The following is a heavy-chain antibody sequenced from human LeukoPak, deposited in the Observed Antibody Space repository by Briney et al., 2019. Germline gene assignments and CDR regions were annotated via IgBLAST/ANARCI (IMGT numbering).Heavy chain of an antibody. V-gene: IGHV5-51*01. D-gene: IGHD1-26*01. Sequence: GESLKISCKGSGYSSTSYWIAWVRQMPGKGLEWMAIIYPGDSETRYSPSFQGQVTISADKSITTAYLQWSSLKASDTAMYYCARRSSGGSYWDWGQGTLVTVSS. J-gene: IGHJ4*02. CDR1: GYSSTSYW. CDR2: IYPGDSET. CDR3: ARRSSGGSYWD.